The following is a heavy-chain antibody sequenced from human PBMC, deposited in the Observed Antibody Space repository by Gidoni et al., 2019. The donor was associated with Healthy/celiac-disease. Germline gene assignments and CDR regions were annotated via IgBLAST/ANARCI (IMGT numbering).Heavy chain of an antibody. CDR1: GFTFSSYS. CDR2: ISSSSSYI. CDR3: ARDGIAEENDY. V-gene: IGHV3-21*01. Sequence: EVQLVESGGGLVKPGGYLRLSCAASGFTFSSYSMNWVRQAPGKGLEWVSSISSSSSYIYCSDSVKGRFTISRDNAKNSLYLQMNSLRAEDTAVYYCARDGIAEENDYWGQGTLVTVSS. D-gene: IGHD6-13*01. J-gene: IGHJ4*02.